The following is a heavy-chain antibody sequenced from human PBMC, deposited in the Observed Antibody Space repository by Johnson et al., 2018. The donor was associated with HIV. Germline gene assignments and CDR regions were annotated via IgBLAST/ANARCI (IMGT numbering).Heavy chain of an antibody. CDR3: ARVLAYCGGDCSPGAFDI. CDR1: GFTFSSYA. V-gene: IGHV3-NL1*01. Sequence: QVQLVESGGGVVQPGGSLRLSCAASGFTFSSYAMHWVRRAPGKGLEWVSVIYSGGSTYDADSVKGRFTISRDNSKNTLYLQMNSLRAEDTAVYYCARVLAYCGGDCSPGAFDIWGQGTMVTVSS. J-gene: IGHJ3*02. D-gene: IGHD2-21*02. CDR2: IYSGGST.